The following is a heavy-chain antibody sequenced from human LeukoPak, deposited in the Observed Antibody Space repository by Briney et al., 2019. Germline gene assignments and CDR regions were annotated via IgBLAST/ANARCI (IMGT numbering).Heavy chain of an antibody. D-gene: IGHD6-13*01. Sequence: SETLSLTCAVYGGSFSGYYWSWIRQPPGKGLEWIGEINHSGSTNYNPSLKSRVTISVDTSKNQFSLKLNSVTAADTAVYYCARGSRSSWDYWGQGTLVTVSS. V-gene: IGHV4-34*01. J-gene: IGHJ4*02. CDR2: INHSGST. CDR3: ARGSRSSWDY. CDR1: GGSFSGYY.